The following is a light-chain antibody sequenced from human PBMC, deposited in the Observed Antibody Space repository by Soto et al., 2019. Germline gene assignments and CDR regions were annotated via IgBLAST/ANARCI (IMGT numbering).Light chain of an antibody. CDR3: QQYGSSPPYP. Sequence: EIVLTQSPGTLSLSPGERATLSCRASQSVTSNYFAWYQQKPDQAPRLLIFGASNRATGIPDRFSGSGSGTDFTLTITRLEPEDFAVYYCQQYGSSPPYPFGRGTRLEIK. CDR1: QSVTSNY. V-gene: IGKV3-20*01. J-gene: IGKJ5*01. CDR2: GAS.